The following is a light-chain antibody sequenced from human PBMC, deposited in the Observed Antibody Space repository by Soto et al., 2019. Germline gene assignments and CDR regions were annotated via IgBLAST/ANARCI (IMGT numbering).Light chain of an antibody. CDR2: GAS. J-gene: IGKJ1*01. V-gene: IGKV3-15*01. CDR1: QRVSSN. CDR3: QQYNNWPQT. Sequence: MVMTHAPATLSVSALGRATLSFMASQRVSSNLALYQQNPGQAPGLLIYGASTRATGIPARLSGSGSGTEFTLTLSSLQSEDFAVYYCQQYNNWPQTFGQGTKVDIK.